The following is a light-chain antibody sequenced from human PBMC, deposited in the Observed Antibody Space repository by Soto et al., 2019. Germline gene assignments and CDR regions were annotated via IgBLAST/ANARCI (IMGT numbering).Light chain of an antibody. V-gene: IGKV4-1*01. CDR1: QSLICSSNDKSY. J-gene: IGKJ1*01. CDR3: QQYCSTPRA. Sequence: DIVMTQSPDSLAGSLGERATVNCKSSQSLICSSNDKSYLAWYQHKPGQPPKLLIYWASTRESGVPDRFSGSGSGTDFTLTIASLQAEDVAVYYCQQYCSTPRAFGQGTKVEIK. CDR2: WAS.